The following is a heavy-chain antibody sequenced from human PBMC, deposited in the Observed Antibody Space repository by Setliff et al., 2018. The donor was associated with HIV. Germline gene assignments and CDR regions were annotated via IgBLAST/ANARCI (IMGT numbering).Heavy chain of an antibody. Sequence: ASVKVSCKASGYTFTASTIHWVRQAPGQRLEWMGCISAGKGEATYSQESQGRVTLTRDTSATTAYMELRSLRSDDTAVYYCAILPGPNWNDAYWGQGALVTVSS. CDR3: AILPGPNWNDAY. J-gene: IGHJ4*02. D-gene: IGHD1-1*01. CDR2: ISAGKGEA. V-gene: IGHV1-3*01. CDR1: GYTFTAST.